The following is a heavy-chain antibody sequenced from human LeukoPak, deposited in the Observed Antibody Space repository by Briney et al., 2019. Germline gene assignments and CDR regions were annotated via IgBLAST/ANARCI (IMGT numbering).Heavy chain of an antibody. D-gene: IGHD5-18*01. CDR3: ARDLGSYGDNWFDP. Sequence: ASVKVSCKASGYTFTSYAMNWVRQAPGQGLEWMGWINTNTGNPTYAQGFTGRFVFSLDTSVSTAYLQISSLKAEDTAVYYCARDLGSYGDNWFDPWGQGTLVTVSS. CDR2: INTNTGNP. CDR1: GYTFTSYA. J-gene: IGHJ5*02. V-gene: IGHV7-4-1*02.